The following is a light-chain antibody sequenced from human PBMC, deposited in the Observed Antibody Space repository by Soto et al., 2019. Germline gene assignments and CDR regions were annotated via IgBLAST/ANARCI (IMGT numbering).Light chain of an antibody. CDR3: QQYAASPNT. V-gene: IGKV3-20*01. CDR2: AAS. CDR1: QTVSRHY. Sequence: EIVVTQSPVTLVLFSGGRSTLSCRARQTVSRHYLAWYQQKRGQAPKLLIYAASTRDPGIPDRFSGSGSGTDFTLSIISLQPEDFAVFYCQQYAASPNTFGQGTRLEI. J-gene: IGKJ5*01.